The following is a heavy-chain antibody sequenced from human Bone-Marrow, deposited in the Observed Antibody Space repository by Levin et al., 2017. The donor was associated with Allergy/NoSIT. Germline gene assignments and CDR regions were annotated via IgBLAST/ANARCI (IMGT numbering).Heavy chain of an antibody. CDR2: ISSSGST. D-gene: IGHD4-17*01. J-gene: IGHJ4*02. CDR3: ARDDYADFTGWV. Sequence: PSETLSLTCTVSGGSVSSDTYYWSWIRQPPGTGLEWIGYISSSGSTYYNPSLMSRVTISVHTSKNQFSLKLTSVTPADPAVYYCARDDYADFTGWVWGQGSLVTVSS. V-gene: IGHV4-61*01. CDR1: GGSVSSDTYY.